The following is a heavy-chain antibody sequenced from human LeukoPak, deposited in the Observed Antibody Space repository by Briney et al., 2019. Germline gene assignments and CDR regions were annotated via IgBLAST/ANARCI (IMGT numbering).Heavy chain of an antibody. V-gene: IGHV4-39*01. D-gene: IGHD2-15*01. Sequence: PSETLSLTCTVSGGSISSSGNYWGWIRQPPGKGLEWIGSIYYSGSIYYNPSLKSRVTISVDTSKSQFSLNLSSVTAADTAVYYCARSRDSSGASFDYWGQGTPVTVSS. J-gene: IGHJ4*02. CDR1: GGSISSSGNY. CDR2: IYYSGSI. CDR3: ARSRDSSGASFDY.